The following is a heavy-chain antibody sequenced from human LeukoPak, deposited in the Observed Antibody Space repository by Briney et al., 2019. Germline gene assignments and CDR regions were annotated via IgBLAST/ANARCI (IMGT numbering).Heavy chain of an antibody. J-gene: IGHJ4*02. CDR1: GRSFSGYY. CDR3: ARGTLSDLDY. D-gene: IGHD2-21*02. Sequence: SETLSLTCAVYGRSFSGYYWSWIRQPPGKGLEWIGEINHSGSTNYNPSLKSRVTISVDTSKNQFSLKLSSVTAADTAVYYCARGTLSDLDYWGQGTLVTVSS. CDR2: INHSGST. V-gene: IGHV4-34*01.